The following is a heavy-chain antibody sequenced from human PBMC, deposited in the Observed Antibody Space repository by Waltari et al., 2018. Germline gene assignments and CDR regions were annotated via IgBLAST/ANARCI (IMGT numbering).Heavy chain of an antibody. Sequence: EVQLLESGGGLVQPGGSLRLSCAASGLTFSSYAMSWVRQATGKGLEWVSAISGSGGSTYYEDSVKGRFTISRDNSKNTLYLQMNSLRAEDTAVYYCAGEQWLVLDYWGQGTLVTVSS. CDR3: AGEQWLVLDY. CDR1: GLTFSSYA. CDR2: ISGSGGST. D-gene: IGHD6-19*01. J-gene: IGHJ4*02. V-gene: IGHV3-23*01.